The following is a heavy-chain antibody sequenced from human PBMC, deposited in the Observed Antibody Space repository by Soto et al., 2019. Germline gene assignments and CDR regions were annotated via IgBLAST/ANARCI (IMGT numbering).Heavy chain of an antibody. Sequence: EVQLVESGGGLVESGGSLRLSCAASGFTFSNAWMSWVRQAPGKGLDWVGRIKSKTDGGTADYAAPVKGRFIISRDDSKNTLYLQMNSLKTEDTAVYYCTTEATIFGVPYSDYWGQGTLVTVSS. J-gene: IGHJ4*02. CDR1: GFTFSNAW. CDR2: IKSKTDGGTA. V-gene: IGHV3-15*01. CDR3: TTEATIFGVPYSDY. D-gene: IGHD3-3*02.